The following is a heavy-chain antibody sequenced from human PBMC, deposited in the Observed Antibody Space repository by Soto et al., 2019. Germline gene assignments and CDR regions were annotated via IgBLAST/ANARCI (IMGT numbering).Heavy chain of an antibody. Sequence: ASVKVSCKASGYTFTSYDINWVRQATGQGLEWMGWMNPNSGNTGYAQKFQGRVTMTRNTSISTAYMELSSLRSEDTAVYYCARPTRGYCTNGVCFPDAFDIWGQGTMVTLSS. J-gene: IGHJ3*02. CDR1: GYTFTSYD. D-gene: IGHD2-8*01. CDR2: MNPNSGNT. V-gene: IGHV1-8*01. CDR3: ARPTRGYCTNGVCFPDAFDI.